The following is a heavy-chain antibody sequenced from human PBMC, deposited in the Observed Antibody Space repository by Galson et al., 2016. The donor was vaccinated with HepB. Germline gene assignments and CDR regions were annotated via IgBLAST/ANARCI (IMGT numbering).Heavy chain of an antibody. J-gene: IGHJ4*02. D-gene: IGHD4-17*01. V-gene: IGHV3-23*01. CDR2: VRGSGGST. Sequence: SLRLSCAASGFTFSSYGMSWVRQAPGKGLEWVSAVRGSGGSTYYADSAKGRFTISRDNSRNTLYLQMSSLRVEDTAVYYCARHETTVTYYFDYWGQGALVTVSS. CDR1: GFTFSSYG. CDR3: ARHETTVTYYFDY.